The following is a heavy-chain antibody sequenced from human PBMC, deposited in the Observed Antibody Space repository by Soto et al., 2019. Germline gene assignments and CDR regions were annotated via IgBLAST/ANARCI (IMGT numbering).Heavy chain of an antibody. CDR3: AKKEGGDSGLYYYYCCYMDV. V-gene: IGHV3-23*01. CDR1: GFTFSSYA. Sequence: EVQLLESGGGLVQPGGSLRLSCAASGFTFSSYAMSWVRQAPGKGLEWVSAISGSGGSTYYADSVKGRFTISRENSKNTPYLQMNSLRADDTVVYYCAKKEGGDSGLYYYYCCYMDVWGKGTTVTVSS. CDR2: ISGSGGST. D-gene: IGHD6-25*01. J-gene: IGHJ6*03.